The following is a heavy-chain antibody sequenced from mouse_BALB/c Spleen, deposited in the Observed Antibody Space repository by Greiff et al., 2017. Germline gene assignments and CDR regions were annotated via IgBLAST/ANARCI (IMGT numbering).Heavy chain of an antibody. V-gene: IGHV5-6-5*01. J-gene: IGHJ4*01. CDR2: ISSGGST. Sequence: EVKLVESGGGLVKPGGSLKLSCAASGFTFSSYAMSWVRQTPEKRLEWVASISSGGSTYYPDSVKGRFTISSDNARNSLYLQMSSLRSEDTAMYYCARATTVDYYAMDYWGQGTTVTVSS. D-gene: IGHD1-1*01. CDR3: ARATTVDYYAMDY. CDR1: GFTFSSYA.